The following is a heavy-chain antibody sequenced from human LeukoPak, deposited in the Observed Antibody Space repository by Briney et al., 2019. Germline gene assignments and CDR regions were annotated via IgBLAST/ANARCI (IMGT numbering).Heavy chain of an antibody. CDR2: ISSSSSTI. V-gene: IGHV3-48*01. J-gene: IGHJ3*02. D-gene: IGHD6-19*01. Sequence: PGGSLRLSCAASGFTFSSYSMNWVRQAPGKGLEWVSYISSSSSTIYYADSVKGRFTISRDNAKNSLYLQMNSLRAEDTAVYYCARVPVAGTSDAFDIWGQGTMVTVSS. CDR3: ARVPVAGTSDAFDI. CDR1: GFTFSSYS.